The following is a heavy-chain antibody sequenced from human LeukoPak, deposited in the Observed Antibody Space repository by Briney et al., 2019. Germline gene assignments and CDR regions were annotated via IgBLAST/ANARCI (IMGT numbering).Heavy chain of an antibody. V-gene: IGHV3-7*03. D-gene: IGHD1-14*01. CDR2: INQDGSET. CDR3: ARKAGYFDC. CDR1: GFTFRSYW. Sequence: GGSLRLSCAASGFTFRSYWMSWVRQAPGKGLEWVANINQDGSETYYVDSVKGRFTISGDNTKNTLYLQMNSLRAEDTAVYYCARKAGYFDCWGQGTLVTVSS. J-gene: IGHJ4*02.